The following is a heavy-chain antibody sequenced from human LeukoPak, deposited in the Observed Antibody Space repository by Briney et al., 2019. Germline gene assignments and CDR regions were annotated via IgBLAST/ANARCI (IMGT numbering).Heavy chain of an antibody. CDR3: AKGLDGDYEVGYYFDY. J-gene: IGHJ4*02. D-gene: IGHD4-17*01. V-gene: IGHV3-23*01. CDR2: ISGSGGST. Sequence: GGSLRLSCAASGFTFSSYAMSWVRRAPGKGLEWVSAISGSGGSTYYADSVKGRFTISRDNSKNTLYLQMNSLRAEDTAVYYCAKGLDGDYEVGYYFDYWGQGTLVTVSS. CDR1: GFTFSSYA.